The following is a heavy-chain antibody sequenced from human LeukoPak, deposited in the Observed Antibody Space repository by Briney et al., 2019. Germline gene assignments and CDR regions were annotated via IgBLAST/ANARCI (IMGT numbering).Heavy chain of an antibody. CDR1: GGIFSSYG. J-gene: IGHJ3*02. D-gene: IGHD6-13*01. Sequence: ASVTVSCKATGGIFSSYGIGWVRQAPGQGLEWMGGNIPIFGTANYAQKFQGRVTITADESTSTAYMELSSLRSEDTAVYYCARERIAARGAFDIWGQGTMVTVSS. CDR2: NIPIFGTA. CDR3: ARERIAARGAFDI. V-gene: IGHV1-69*13.